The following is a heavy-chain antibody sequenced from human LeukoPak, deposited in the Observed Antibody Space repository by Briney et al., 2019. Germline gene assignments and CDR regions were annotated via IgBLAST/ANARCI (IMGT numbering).Heavy chain of an antibody. CDR1: GGSISSGDYY. CDR2: IYTSGST. J-gene: IGHJ3*02. D-gene: IGHD2-2*01. Sequence: SQTLSPTCTVSGGSISSGDYYWSWIRQPAGKGLEWIGRIYTSGSTNYNPSLKSRVTMSVDTSKNQFSLKLSSVTAADTAVYYCARDPEAYCSSTSCYSDAFDIWGQGTMVTVSS. V-gene: IGHV4-61*02. CDR3: ARDPEAYCSSTSCYSDAFDI.